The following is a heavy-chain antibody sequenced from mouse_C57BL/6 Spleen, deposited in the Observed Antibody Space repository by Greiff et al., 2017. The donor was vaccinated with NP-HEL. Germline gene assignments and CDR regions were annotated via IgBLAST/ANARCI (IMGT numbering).Heavy chain of an antibody. CDR3: ARSGNSGAMDY. CDR1: GYTFTDYY. CDR2: INPNNGGT. J-gene: IGHJ4*01. D-gene: IGHD2-1*01. V-gene: IGHV1-26*01. Sequence: LQQSGPELVKPGASVKISCKASGYTFTDYYMNWVKQSHGKSLEWIGDINPNNGGTSYNQKFKGKATLTVDKSSSTAYMELRSLTSEDSAVYYCARSGNSGAMDYWGQGTSVTVSS.